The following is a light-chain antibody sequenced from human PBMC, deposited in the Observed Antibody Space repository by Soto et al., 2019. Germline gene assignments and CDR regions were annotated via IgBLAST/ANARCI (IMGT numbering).Light chain of an antibody. CDR1: ESIDKW. V-gene: IGKV1-5*01. CDR3: QQYHTDWT. J-gene: IGKJ1*01. Sequence: DIPMTQSPSTLSASVGDTVTITCRASESIDKWLAWYQQKPGKAPKLLIFAASTLIRGVPSRFSGRGSGTEITLTLSSLQVDDYASFYCQQYHTDWTFGQGTKVEIK. CDR2: AAS.